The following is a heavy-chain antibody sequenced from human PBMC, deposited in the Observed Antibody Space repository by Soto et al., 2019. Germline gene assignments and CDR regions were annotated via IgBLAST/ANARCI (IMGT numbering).Heavy chain of an antibody. CDR3: ARDWSRAYYPTWFDP. CDR1: GGSTSSDNYY. D-gene: IGHD3-22*01. J-gene: IGHJ5*02. V-gene: IGHV4-30-4*01. Sequence: PSETLSLTCTVSGGSTSSDNYYWSWIRQPPGKGLEWIGYIYYSGSTYYNPSLKSRVTVSVDTSKNQFSLKLSSVTAADTAVYYCARDWSRAYYPTWFDPWGQGILVTVSS. CDR2: IYYSGST.